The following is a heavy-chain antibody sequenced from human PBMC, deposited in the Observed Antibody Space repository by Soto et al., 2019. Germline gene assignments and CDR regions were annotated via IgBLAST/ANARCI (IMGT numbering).Heavy chain of an antibody. CDR1: GYTFSNYG. V-gene: IGHV1-18*01. J-gene: IGHJ5*02. CDR3: ARVVPGAEAWFGP. Sequence: QVQLVQSGGEVKRPGASVKVSCKTSGYTFSNYGITWVRQAPGQPLEWLGWISLYSDGTHYGQKFQGRVSMTTDTSTTTAYMELRSLRSDDTAVYYCARVVPGAEAWFGPWGQGTLVTVSS. CDR2: ISLYSDGT. D-gene: IGHD2-2*01.